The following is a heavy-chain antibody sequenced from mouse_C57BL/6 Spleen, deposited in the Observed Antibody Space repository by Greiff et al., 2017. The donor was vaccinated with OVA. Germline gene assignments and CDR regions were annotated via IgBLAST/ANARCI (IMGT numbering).Heavy chain of an antibody. D-gene: IGHD2-4*01. CDR2: IYPGDGDT. Sequence: VQVVESGAELVKPGASVKISCKASGYAFSSYWMNWVKQRPGKGLEWIGQIYPGDGDTNYNGKFKGKATLTADKSSSTAYMQLSSLTSEDSAVYFCARRRGYDYDDYFDYWGQGTTLTVSS. CDR3: ARRRGYDYDDYFDY. V-gene: IGHV1-80*01. CDR1: GYAFSSYW. J-gene: IGHJ2*01.